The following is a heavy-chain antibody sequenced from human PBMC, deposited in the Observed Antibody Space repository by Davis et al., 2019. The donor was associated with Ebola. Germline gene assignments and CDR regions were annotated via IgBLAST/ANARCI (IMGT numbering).Heavy chain of an antibody. J-gene: IGHJ6*04. Sequence: GGSLRLSCAASGFRVSGPYMSWVRQASGKGLEWVGRVRSKANSYATGYAASVKGRFTISRDDSKNTAYLQMNSLRAEDTAVYYCANGGGIVVVVAATAVDYYGMDVWGKGTTVTVSS. CDR1: GFRVSGPY. CDR3: ANGGGIVVVVAATAVDYYGMDV. D-gene: IGHD2-15*01. V-gene: IGHV3-73*01. CDR2: VRSKANSYAT.